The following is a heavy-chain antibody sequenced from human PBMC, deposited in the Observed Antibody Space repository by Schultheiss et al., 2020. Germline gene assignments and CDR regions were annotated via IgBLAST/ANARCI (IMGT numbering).Heavy chain of an antibody. V-gene: IGHV4-30-4*01. CDR2: INHSGST. J-gene: IGHJ4*02. CDR3: ARGRVTANSSGWYCYFDY. D-gene: IGHD6-19*01. CDR1: GGSISSGDYY. Sequence: SETLSLTCTVSGGSISSGDYYWSWIRQPPGKGLEWIGEINHSGSTNYNPSLKSRVTISVDKSKNQFSLKLSSVTAADTAVYYCARGRVTANSSGWYCYFDYWGQGTLVTVSS.